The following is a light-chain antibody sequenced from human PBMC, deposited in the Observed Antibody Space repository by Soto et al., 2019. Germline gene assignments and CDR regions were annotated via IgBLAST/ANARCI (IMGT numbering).Light chain of an antibody. CDR3: TSYAGSNNLL. Sequence: QSALTQPPSASGSPGQSVTISCTGTSSDVGGYNYVSWYQQHPGKAPKLMIYEVSKRPSGVPDRFSGSKSGSTASLTVSGLQTEDEADYYCTSYAGSNNLLFGGGTQLTVL. CDR1: SSDVGGYNY. CDR2: EVS. J-gene: IGLJ2*01. V-gene: IGLV2-8*01.